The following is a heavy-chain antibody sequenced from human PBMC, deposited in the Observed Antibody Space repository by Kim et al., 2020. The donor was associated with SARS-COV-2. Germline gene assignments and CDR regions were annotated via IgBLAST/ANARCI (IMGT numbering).Heavy chain of an antibody. CDR2: ISYDGSNK. D-gene: IGHD3-22*01. CDR3: ARDSTNYYDSSGYYYHF. CDR1: GFTFSSYA. V-gene: IGHV3-30*04. J-gene: IGHJ4*01. Sequence: GGSLRLSCAASGFTFSSYAMHWVRQAPGKGLEWVAVISYDGSNKYYADSVKGRFTISRDNSKNTLYLQMNSLRAEDTAVYYCARDSTNYYDSSGYYYHF.